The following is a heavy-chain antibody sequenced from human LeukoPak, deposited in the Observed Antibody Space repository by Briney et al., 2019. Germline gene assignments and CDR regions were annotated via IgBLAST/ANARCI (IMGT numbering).Heavy chain of an antibody. Sequence: GGSLRLSCAASGFTFSSHAIHWVRQAPGKGLEWVAVISYDGSDKYYADSVKGRFTISRDNSKNTLYLQMNSLRTEDTAVYYCARAHVTMIDFWGQGTLVTVSS. CDR2: ISYDGSDK. V-gene: IGHV3-30*01. D-gene: IGHD3-22*01. J-gene: IGHJ4*02. CDR3: ARAHVTMIDF. CDR1: GFTFSSHA.